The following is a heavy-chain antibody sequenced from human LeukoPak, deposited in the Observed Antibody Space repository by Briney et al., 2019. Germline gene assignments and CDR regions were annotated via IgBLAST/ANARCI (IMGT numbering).Heavy chain of an antibody. CDR3: ARAWWFGELLSNYYYYMDV. CDR1: GYTFTSYY. D-gene: IGHD3-10*01. CDR2: ISAYNGNT. J-gene: IGHJ6*03. V-gene: IGHV1-18*04. Sequence: ASVKVSCKASGYTFTSYYMHWVRQAPGQGLEWMGWISAYNGNTNYAQKLQGRVTMTTDTSTSTAYMELRSLRSDDTAVYYCARAWWFGELLSNYYYYMDVWGKGTTVTISS.